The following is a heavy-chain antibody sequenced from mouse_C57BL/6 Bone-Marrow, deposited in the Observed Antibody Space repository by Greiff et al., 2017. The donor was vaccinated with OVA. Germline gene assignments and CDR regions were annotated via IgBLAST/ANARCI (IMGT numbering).Heavy chain of an antibody. J-gene: IGHJ2*01. CDR3: AREDYGSLDY. CDR1: GYTFTSYW. V-gene: IGHV1-69*01. D-gene: IGHD1-1*01. Sequence: QVQLQQSGAELVMPGASVKLSCKASGYTFTSYWMHWVKQRPGQGLEWIGEIDPSDSYTNYNQKFKGKSTLTVDKSSSTAYMQLSSLTSEDSAVYYCAREDYGSLDYWGQGTTLTVSS. CDR2: IDPSDSYT.